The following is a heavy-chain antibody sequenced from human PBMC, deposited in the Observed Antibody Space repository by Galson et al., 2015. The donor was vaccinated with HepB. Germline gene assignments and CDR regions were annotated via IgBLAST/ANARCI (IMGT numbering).Heavy chain of an antibody. V-gene: IGHV2-70*11. CDR2: IDWDDDK. CDR3: ARASIWFGEDLWFDP. D-gene: IGHD3-10*01. CDR1: GFSLSTSGMC. J-gene: IGHJ5*02. Sequence: PALVKPTQTLTLTCTFSGFSLSTSGMCVSWIRQPPGKALEWLARIDWDDDKYYSTSLKTRLTISKDTSKNQVVLTMTNMDPVDTATYYCARASIWFGEDLWFDPWGQGTLVTVSS.